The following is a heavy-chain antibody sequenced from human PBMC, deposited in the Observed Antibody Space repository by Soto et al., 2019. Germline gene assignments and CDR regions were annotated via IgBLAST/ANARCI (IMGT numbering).Heavy chain of an antibody. CDR3: ARGVSGWSPFDV. D-gene: IGHD6-19*01. CDR2: INPKSGVT. J-gene: IGHJ4*02. Sequence: VASVKVSCKASGYTFTDYYVHWLRQAPGQGLEWMGWINPKSGVTHYAQKFQGWVTLTRDTSVSTAYMELNRLKSDDTAAFFCARGVSGWSPFDVWGQGTLVTVSS. V-gene: IGHV1-2*04. CDR1: GYTFTDYY.